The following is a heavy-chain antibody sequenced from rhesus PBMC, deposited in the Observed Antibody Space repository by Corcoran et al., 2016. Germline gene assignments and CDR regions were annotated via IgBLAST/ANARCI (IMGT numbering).Heavy chain of an antibody. D-gene: IGHD6-37*01. CDR1: GGSISSNS. Sequence: LQLQQSGPGLVKPSETLSLTCAVSGGSISSNSWTWIRQPPGKGLGWIGRISGDDGTTDSNPSLRGRVTISIDTSKTEFSLKVDSVTAADTAVYYCVGLMVAGPVEYWGQGVLVTVSS. CDR2: ISGDDGTT. J-gene: IGHJ4*01. V-gene: IGHV4-173*01. CDR3: VGLMVAGPVEY.